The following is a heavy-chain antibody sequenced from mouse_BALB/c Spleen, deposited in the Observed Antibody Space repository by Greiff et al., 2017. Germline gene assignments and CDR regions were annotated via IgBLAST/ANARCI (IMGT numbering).Heavy chain of an antibody. CDR1: GYSITSDYA. J-gene: IGHJ3*01. CDR2: ISYSGST. V-gene: IGHV3-2*02. CDR3: ARENITTVGAY. D-gene: IGHD1-1*01. Sequence: EVKLVESGPGLVKPSQSLSLTCTVTGYSITSDYAWNWIRQFPGNKLEWMGYISYSGSTSYNPSLKSRISITRDTSKNQFFLQLNSVTTEDTAVYYCARENITTVGAYWGQGTLVTVSA.